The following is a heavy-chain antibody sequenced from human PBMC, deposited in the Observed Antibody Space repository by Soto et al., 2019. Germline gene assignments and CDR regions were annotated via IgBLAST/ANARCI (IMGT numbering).Heavy chain of an antibody. V-gene: IGHV3-21*06. J-gene: IGHJ4*03. CDR1: GFTFTRYS. CDR2: ISRTTNYI. Sequence: GGSLRLSCAASGFTFTRYSMNWVRQAPGKGLEWVSSISRTTNYIYYGDSMKGRFTISRDNAKNSLYLEMNSLRAEDTAVYYCATKSENLTSSFDCWGQETLGTVSS. CDR3: ATKSENLTSSFDC.